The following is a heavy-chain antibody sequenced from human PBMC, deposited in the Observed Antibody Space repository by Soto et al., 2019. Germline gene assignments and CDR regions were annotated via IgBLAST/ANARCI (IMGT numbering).Heavy chain of an antibody. CDR1: GFTFSSYW. V-gene: IGHV3-7*01. J-gene: IGHJ6*02. Sequence: EVQLVESGGGLVQPGGSLRLSCAASGFTFSSYWMSWVRQAPGKGLEWVANIKQDGSEKYYVDSVKGRFTISRDNAKNSLYLRIDSLRAEDTAVCYCARDLGELVRSGRDYGMDVWGQGTPVTVSS. CDR3: ARDLGELVRSGRDYGMDV. D-gene: IGHD6-6*01. CDR2: IKQDGSEK.